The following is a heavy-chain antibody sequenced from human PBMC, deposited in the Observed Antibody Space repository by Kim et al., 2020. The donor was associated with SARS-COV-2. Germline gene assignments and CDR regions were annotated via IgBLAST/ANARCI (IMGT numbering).Heavy chain of an antibody. V-gene: IGHV7-4-1*02. CDR1: GNTFTTYA. CDR3: ARALSRDGYLFDY. Sequence: ASVKVSCKASGNTFTTYAINWVRQAPGQGLEWMAWINTNTGNQRYAQGFTGRFVFSLDRSVSTAYLQISDLKAEDTAVYYCARALSRDGYLFDYWGQGTL. D-gene: IGHD5-12*01. J-gene: IGHJ4*02. CDR2: INTNTGNQ.